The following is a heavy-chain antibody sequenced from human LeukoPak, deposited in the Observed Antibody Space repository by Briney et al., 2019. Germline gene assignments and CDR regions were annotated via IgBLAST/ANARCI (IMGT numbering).Heavy chain of an antibody. V-gene: IGHV3-23*01. J-gene: IGHJ5*02. CDR1: GFTFSGYA. Sequence: GGSLRLSCAASGFTFSGYAMSWVRQAPGKGLEWVSGISGSGGSTYYADPVKGRFTISRDNSKNTLYLQMNSLRAEDTAVYYCAKREWELPQYNWFDPWGQGTLVTVSS. CDR3: AKREWELPQYNWFDP. CDR2: ISGSGGST. D-gene: IGHD1-26*01.